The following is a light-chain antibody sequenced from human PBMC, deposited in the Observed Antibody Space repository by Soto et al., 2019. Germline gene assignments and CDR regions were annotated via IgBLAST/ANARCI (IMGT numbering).Light chain of an antibody. V-gene: IGKV1-33*01. Sequence: DIQLTQSPSSLSASVGDRVTITCQASQDSKNYVIWYQQKPGKAPKFLIYDASNVEAGVPSRFSGSGSGTDFSFTISSLQPEDFATYYCQQYDTFPPTFVQGTKL. CDR3: QQYDTFPPT. CDR2: DAS. J-gene: IGKJ2*01. CDR1: QDSKNY.